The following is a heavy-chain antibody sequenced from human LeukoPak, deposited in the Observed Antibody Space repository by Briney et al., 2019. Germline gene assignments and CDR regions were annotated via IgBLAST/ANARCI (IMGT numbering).Heavy chain of an antibody. CDR3: ARDSPHGMDV. CDR1: GYTFVTYT. CDR2: ISPYNNAT. Sequence: GASVKVSCKTSGYTFVTYTMSWVRQAPGQGLEWLGWISPYNNATKYSQRLQGRVTVTVDTSTSTGYLDLRSLTSDDTAVYYCARDSPHGMDVWGKGTTVIVSS. J-gene: IGHJ6*04. V-gene: IGHV1-18*01.